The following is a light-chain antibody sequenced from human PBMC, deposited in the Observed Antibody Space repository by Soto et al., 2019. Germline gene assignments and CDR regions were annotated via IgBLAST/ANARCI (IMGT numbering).Light chain of an antibody. CDR2: GNS. CDR3: QAYDSSLSGWV. V-gene: IGLV1-40*01. Sequence: QSVLTQPPSVSGAPGQRVTISCTGSSSNIGAGYDVHWYQQLPGTAPKLLIYGNSNRPSGVPDRFSGSKSGTSASLAITGVWAEDEADYYCQAYDSSLSGWVFGGGTKVTVL. J-gene: IGLJ3*02. CDR1: SSNIGAGYD.